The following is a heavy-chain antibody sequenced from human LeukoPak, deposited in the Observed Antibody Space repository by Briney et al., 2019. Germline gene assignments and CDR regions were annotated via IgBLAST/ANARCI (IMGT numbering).Heavy chain of an antibody. CDR3: ARDIPLDYYGSGSPFDY. V-gene: IGHV3-21*01. CDR2: ISSSSGYI. Sequence: GGSLRLSCAASGFTFSSYSMTWVRQAPGKGLEWVSSISSSSGYIYYADSVKGRFTISRDNAKNSLYLQMNSLRAEDTAVYYCARDIPLDYYGSGSPFDYWGQGTLVTVSS. CDR1: GFTFSSYS. J-gene: IGHJ4*02. D-gene: IGHD3-10*01.